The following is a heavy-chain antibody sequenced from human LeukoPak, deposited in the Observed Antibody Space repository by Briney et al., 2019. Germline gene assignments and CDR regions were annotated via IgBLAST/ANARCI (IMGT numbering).Heavy chain of an antibody. Sequence: ASVKVSCKASGYTFTSYDINWVRQATGQGLEWMGWMNPNSGNTGYAQKFQGRVTMTRNTSISTAYMELSSLRSDDTAVYYCARDLQPYYSGSGSYGYFDYWGQGTLVTVSS. CDR2: MNPNSGNT. CDR1: GYTFTSYD. J-gene: IGHJ4*02. V-gene: IGHV1-8*01. D-gene: IGHD3-10*01. CDR3: ARDLQPYYSGSGSYGYFDY.